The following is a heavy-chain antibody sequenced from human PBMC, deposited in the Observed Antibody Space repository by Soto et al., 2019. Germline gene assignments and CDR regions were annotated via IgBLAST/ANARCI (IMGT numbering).Heavy chain of an antibody. CDR2: IYYSGNT. CDR3: ESSSQYGMDV. Sequence: GSNSGGYYYWRNIRQPPGKGLEWIGNIYYSGNTYYNPSLKSRLIISIDTSKNHFSLKVGSVTAADTAVYYWESSSQYGMDVWGQRTTVTVSS. CDR1: GSNSGGYYY. V-gene: IGHV4-30-4*01. J-gene: IGHJ6*02.